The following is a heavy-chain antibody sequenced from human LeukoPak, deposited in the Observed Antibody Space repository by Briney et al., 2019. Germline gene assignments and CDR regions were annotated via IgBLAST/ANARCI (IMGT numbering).Heavy chain of an antibody. CDR3: ARAMLYFYGSIAVPGTIDY. J-gene: IGHJ4*02. CDR2: INHSGST. Sequence: SETLSLTCAVYGETFIHNFWTWIRQPPGKGLEWIGQINHSGSTYYNPSLKSRVTILVDTSKNQFSLKLTSVTAADTAVYYCARAMLYFYGSIAVPGTIDYWGQGILVTVSS. CDR1: GETFIHNF. V-gene: IGHV4-34*01. D-gene: IGHD6-19*01.